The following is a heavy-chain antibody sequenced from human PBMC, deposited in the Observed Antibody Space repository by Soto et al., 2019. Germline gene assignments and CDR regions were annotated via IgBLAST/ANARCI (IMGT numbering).Heavy chain of an antibody. CDR2: ISYDGSNK. Sequence: GGSLRLSCAASGFTFSSYAMRWVRQAPGKGLEWVAVISYDGSNKYYADSVKGRFTISRDNSKNTLYLQMNSLRAEDTAVYYCARTNTKGELLFQHHIAYWVQGTLVTVSS. D-gene: IGHD1-26*01. CDR1: GFTFSSYA. CDR3: ARTNTKGELLFQHHIAY. J-gene: IGHJ4*02. V-gene: IGHV3-30-3*01.